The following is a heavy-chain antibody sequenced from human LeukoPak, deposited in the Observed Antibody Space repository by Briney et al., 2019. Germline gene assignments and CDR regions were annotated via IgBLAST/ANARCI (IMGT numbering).Heavy chain of an antibody. Sequence: GGSLRLSCAASGFTFSSYWMSWVRQAPGKGLEWVANIKQDGSEKYYVDSVKGRFTISRDNAKNSLYLQMNSLRAEDTAVYYCARVPRRRIAVAGRGDYWGQGTLVTVSS. CDR1: GFTFSSYW. CDR2: IKQDGSEK. CDR3: ARVPRRRIAVAGRGDY. V-gene: IGHV3-7*01. D-gene: IGHD6-19*01. J-gene: IGHJ4*02.